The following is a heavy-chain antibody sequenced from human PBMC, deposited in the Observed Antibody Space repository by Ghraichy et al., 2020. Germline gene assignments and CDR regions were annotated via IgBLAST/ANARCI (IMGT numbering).Heavy chain of an antibody. CDR2: IQQDGGAI. CDR1: GFTFSSYW. Sequence: GGSLRLSCAASGFTFSSYWMSWVRQAPGKGLEWVANIQQDGGAINYVDSVKGRFTISRDNGKNSVYLQMNSLRAEDTAVYYCARDLYYSSFDYWGQGILVTVSS. CDR3: ARDLYYSSFDY. D-gene: IGHD6-13*01. J-gene: IGHJ4*02. V-gene: IGHV3-7*01.